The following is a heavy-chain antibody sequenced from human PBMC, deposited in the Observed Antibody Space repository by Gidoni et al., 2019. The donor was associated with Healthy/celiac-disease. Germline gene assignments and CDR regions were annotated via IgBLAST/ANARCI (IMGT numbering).Heavy chain of an antibody. CDR1: GFTFSSHA. D-gene: IGHD1-1*01. Sequence: QVQLVESGGGVVQPGRFLRLSCAASGFTFSSHAMHWVRQAPGKGLEWVALISYDGSNKYYADSVKGRFTISRDNSKDTLSLQINSLRAEDTAVYYCAKDGPGSPTIDYWGQGTLVTVSS. CDR2: ISYDGSNK. V-gene: IGHV3-30*18. J-gene: IGHJ4*02. CDR3: AKDGPGSPTIDY.